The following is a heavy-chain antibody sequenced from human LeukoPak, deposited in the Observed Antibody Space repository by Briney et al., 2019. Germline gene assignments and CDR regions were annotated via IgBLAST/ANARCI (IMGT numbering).Heavy chain of an antibody. J-gene: IGHJ4*02. V-gene: IGHV4-30-4*08. Sequence: SETLPLTCTVSGDSISSADYYWSWIRQPPGKGLEWIGYIYYSGSTYYNPSLKSRVIISADTSKNPFSLKLSSVTAADTAVYYCARVKYSGSYYGVDYWGQGTLVTVSS. D-gene: IGHD1-26*01. CDR3: ARVKYSGSYYGVDY. CDR1: GDSISSADYY. CDR2: IYYSGST.